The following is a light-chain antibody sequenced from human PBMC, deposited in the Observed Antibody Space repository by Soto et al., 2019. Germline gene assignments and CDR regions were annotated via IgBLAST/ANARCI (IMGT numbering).Light chain of an antibody. V-gene: IGLV1-40*01. CDR2: GND. J-gene: IGLJ3*02. CDR3: QAYDNSRSAGV. CDR1: SSNIGAGYD. Sequence: QSVLTQPPSVSGAPGQRVTVSCAGSSSNIGAGYDVHWYQQLPGSAPQLLIYGNDNRPSGVPDRFSGSKSDTSASLAITGLQAEAEGDYYCQAYDNSRSAGVFGGGTKLTVL.